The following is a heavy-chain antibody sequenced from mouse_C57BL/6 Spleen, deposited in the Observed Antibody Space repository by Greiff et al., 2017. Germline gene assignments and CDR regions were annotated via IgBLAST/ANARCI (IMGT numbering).Heavy chain of an antibody. Sequence: EVQLVESGGGLVKPGGSLKLSCAASGFTFSSYAMPWVRQTPEKRLEWVATISDGGSYTYYPDNVKGRFTISRDNAKNNLFLQLSHLKSEDTAREYCAKAVSCGGNFDYWGQGTTLTVSS. CDR2: ISDGGSYT. CDR3: AKAVSCGGNFDY. V-gene: IGHV5-4*01. J-gene: IGHJ2*01. CDR1: GFTFSSYA. D-gene: IGHD2-1*01.